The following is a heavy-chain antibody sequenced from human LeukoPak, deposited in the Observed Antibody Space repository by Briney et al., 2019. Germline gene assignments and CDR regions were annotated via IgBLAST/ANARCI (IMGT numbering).Heavy chain of an antibody. CDR2: INPSGGST. CDR3: ARDVHCSGGSCYYYGMDV. J-gene: IGHJ6*04. D-gene: IGHD2-15*01. V-gene: IGHV1-46*01. CDR1: GYTFTSYC. Sequence: ASVKVSCKASGYTFTSYCMHWVRQAPGQGLEWMGIINPSGGSTSYAQKFQGRVTMTRDTSTSTVYMELSSLRSEDTAVYYCARDVHCSGGSCYYYGMDVWGKGTTVTVSS.